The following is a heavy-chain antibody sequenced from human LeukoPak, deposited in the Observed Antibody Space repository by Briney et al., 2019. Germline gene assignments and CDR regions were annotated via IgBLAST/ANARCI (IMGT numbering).Heavy chain of an antibody. CDR1: GFTFSSYI. CDR3: ARDKGCIWNSRNDPFDM. Sequence: SGGSQRLSCTVSGFTFSSYIMRWVSQDPGKGLEWVAVISYDGSNAYDTDSMKGRFSIYRDNSKNTLFLQMNDLGGEDTAVYYCARDKGCIWNSRNDPFDMWYQGTMATVS. CDR2: ISYDGSNA. J-gene: IGHJ3*02. V-gene: IGHV3-30*10. D-gene: IGHD1-7*01.